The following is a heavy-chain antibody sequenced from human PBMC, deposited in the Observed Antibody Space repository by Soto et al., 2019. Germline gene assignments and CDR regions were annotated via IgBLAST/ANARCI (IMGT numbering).Heavy chain of an antibody. J-gene: IGHJ4*02. Sequence: QITLKESGPTLVKPTQTLTLTCTFSGFSLSTTGMGVGGIRQPPGKALEWLALTYWNNDNRYSPSLKSRLSITRDTTNKQGVLTMTNTSPGDTATDFGVHRRKKYDSVGGDYRYDCLDYWGQGSLVTVSS. CDR2: TYWNNDN. D-gene: IGHD3-16*02. V-gene: IGHV2-5*01. CDR1: GFSLSTTGMG. CDR3: VHRRKKYDSVGGDYRYDCLDY.